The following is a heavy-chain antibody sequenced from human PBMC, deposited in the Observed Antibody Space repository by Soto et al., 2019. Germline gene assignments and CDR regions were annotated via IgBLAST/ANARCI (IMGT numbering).Heavy chain of an antibody. CDR3: ARGASEILYDYISWFDP. CDR2: TYYRSKWYN. J-gene: IGHJ5*02. D-gene: IGHD3-16*01. Sequence: SPTLSLTCAISGDSVSSNSAAWNWIRQSPSRGLEWLGRTYYRSKWYNDYAVSVKSRITINPDTSKNQFSLQLNSVTPEDTAVYYCARGASEILYDYISWFDPWGQGTLVTVSS. CDR1: GDSVSSNSAA. V-gene: IGHV6-1*01.